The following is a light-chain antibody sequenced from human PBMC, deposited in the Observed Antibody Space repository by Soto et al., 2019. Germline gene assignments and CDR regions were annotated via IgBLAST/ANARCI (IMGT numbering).Light chain of an antibody. CDR1: SSDVGGYNY. CDR3: SSYTSSSTPLV. Sequence: QSALTQPASVPGSPGQSITISCTGTSSDVGGYNYVSWYQQHPGKAPKLMIYDVTNRPSGVSNRFSGSKSGNTASLTISGLQAEDEADYYCSSYTSSSTPLVFGGGTKLTVL. J-gene: IGLJ3*02. CDR2: DVT. V-gene: IGLV2-14*01.